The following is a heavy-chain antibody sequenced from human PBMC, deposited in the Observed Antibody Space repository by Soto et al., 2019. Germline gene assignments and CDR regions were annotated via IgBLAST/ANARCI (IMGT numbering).Heavy chain of an antibody. CDR3: AKDSQFRGVADAFDI. V-gene: IGHV3-9*01. Sequence: GGSLRLSCAASGFTFDDYAMHWVRQAPGKGLEWVSGISWNSGSIGYADSVKGRFTISRDNAKNSLYLQMNSLRAEDTALYYCAKDSQFRGVADAFDIWGQGTMVTVSS. J-gene: IGHJ3*02. CDR1: GFTFDDYA. CDR2: ISWNSGSI. D-gene: IGHD3-10*01.